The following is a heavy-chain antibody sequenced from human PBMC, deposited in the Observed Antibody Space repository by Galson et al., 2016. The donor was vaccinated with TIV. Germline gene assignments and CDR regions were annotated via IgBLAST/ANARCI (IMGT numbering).Heavy chain of an antibody. J-gene: IGHJ3*02. Sequence: FLRLSCAASGFAVNSNYMSWVRQAPGKGLAWVSLIYSDGHTYYSDSVKGRFTISRDNSKNTLFLQRNTLRAEDTAVYYCARVRARGGYSYGDDAFDIWGQGTMVTVSS. D-gene: IGHD5-18*01. CDR3: ARVRARGGYSYGDDAFDI. CDR2: IYSDGHT. CDR1: GFAVNSNY. V-gene: IGHV3-53*01.